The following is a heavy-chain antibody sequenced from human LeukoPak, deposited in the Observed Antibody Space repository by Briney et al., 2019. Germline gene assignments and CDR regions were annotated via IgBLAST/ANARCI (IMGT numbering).Heavy chain of an antibody. V-gene: IGHV3-7*01. J-gene: IGHJ6*02. CDR2: IKQDGSEK. CDR1: GFTFSSYW. CDR3: APLGYGRNYYYYGMDV. D-gene: IGHD5-18*01. Sequence: PGGSLRLSCAASGFTFSSYWMSWVRQAPGKGLGWVANIKQDGSEKYYVDSVKGRFTISRDNAKNSLYLQMNSLRAEDTAVYYCAPLGYGRNYYYYGMDVWGQGTTVTVSS.